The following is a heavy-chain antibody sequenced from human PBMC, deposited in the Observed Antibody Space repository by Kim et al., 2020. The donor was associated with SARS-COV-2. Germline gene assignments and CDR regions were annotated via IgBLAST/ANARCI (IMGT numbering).Heavy chain of an antibody. CDR1: GGTFSSYA. D-gene: IGHD6-13*01. Sequence: SVKVSCKASGGTFSSYAISWVRQAPGQGLEWMGGIIPIFGTANYAQKFQGRVTITADESTSTAYMELSSLRSEDTAVYYCARDRLTLAAAGTFYYYYMDVWGKGTTVTVSS. V-gene: IGHV1-69*13. CDR2: IIPIFGTA. J-gene: IGHJ6*03. CDR3: ARDRLTLAAAGTFYYYYMDV.